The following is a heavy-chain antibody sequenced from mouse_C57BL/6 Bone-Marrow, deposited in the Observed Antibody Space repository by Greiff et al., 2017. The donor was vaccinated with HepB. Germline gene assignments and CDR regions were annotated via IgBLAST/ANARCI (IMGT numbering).Heavy chain of an antibody. CDR3: ARQRSTMVTAWFAY. D-gene: IGHD2-2*01. Sequence: EVMLVESGGDLVKPGGSLKLSCAASGFTFSSYGMSWVRQTPDKRLEWVAIISSGGSYTYYPDSVKGRFTISRDNAKNTLYLQMSSLKSEDTAMYYCARQRSTMVTAWFAYWGQGTLVTVSA. J-gene: IGHJ3*01. CDR2: ISSGGSYT. V-gene: IGHV5-6*01. CDR1: GFTFSSYG.